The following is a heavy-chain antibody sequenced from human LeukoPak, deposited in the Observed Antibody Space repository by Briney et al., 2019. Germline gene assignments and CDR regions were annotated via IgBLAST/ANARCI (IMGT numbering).Heavy chain of an antibody. CDR2: INPNSGGT. CDR3: ARGGSVPGRPGWFDP. J-gene: IGHJ5*02. D-gene: IGHD3-16*01. V-gene: IGHV1-2*02. CDR1: GYTFTDYH. Sequence: GASVKVSCKASGYTFTDYHIHWVRQAPGQGLEWMGWINPNSGGTNYAQKFQGRVTMTRDTSINTVYMELSSLRSDDTAVFYCARGGSVPGRPGWFDPWGQGTLVTVSS.